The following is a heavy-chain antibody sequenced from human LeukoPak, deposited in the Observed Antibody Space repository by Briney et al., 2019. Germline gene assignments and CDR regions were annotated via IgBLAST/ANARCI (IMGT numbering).Heavy chain of an antibody. CDR3: THSRYNSPSI. Sequence: GPTLVKPTQTLTLTCTCSGFSLSSSGVGVGWIRQPPGKALEWLALIDWNDDKRYSPSLMSRLTITKDTSKNQVVLTMTNMDPVDTATYYCTHSRYNSPSIWGQGTTVTVSS. V-gene: IGHV2-5*01. CDR1: GFSLSSSGVG. D-gene: IGHD1-14*01. CDR2: IDWNDDK. J-gene: IGHJ6*02.